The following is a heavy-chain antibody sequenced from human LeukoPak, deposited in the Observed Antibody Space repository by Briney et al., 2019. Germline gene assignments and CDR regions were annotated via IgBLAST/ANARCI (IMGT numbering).Heavy chain of an antibody. Sequence: PSQTLSLTCTVSGGSISSGSYYWSWIRQPAGKGLEWIGRIYTSGSTNYNPSLKSRVAISVDTSRNQFSLKLSSVTAADTAVYYCARDHSGSLAWGQGTLVTVSS. CDR1: GGSISSGSYY. V-gene: IGHV4-61*02. CDR2: IYTSGST. CDR3: ARDHSGSLA. D-gene: IGHD1-26*01. J-gene: IGHJ5*02.